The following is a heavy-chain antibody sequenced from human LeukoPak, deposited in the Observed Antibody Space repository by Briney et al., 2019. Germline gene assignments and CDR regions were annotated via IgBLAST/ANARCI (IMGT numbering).Heavy chain of an antibody. J-gene: IGHJ5*01. CDR1: GYAITSGGFS. V-gene: IGHV4-30-2*01. D-gene: IGHD3-10*01. Sequence: SQTQSLTCTVSGYAITSGGFSWNWIRQPPGKGLEWIGCIYDRGPAYYNPSLKSRFTISVDRPKNQFFLNVTSLTAADTAVYYCARSRQASGLFNSWGQGTLVVVSS. CDR2: IYDRGPA. CDR3: ARSRQASGLFNS.